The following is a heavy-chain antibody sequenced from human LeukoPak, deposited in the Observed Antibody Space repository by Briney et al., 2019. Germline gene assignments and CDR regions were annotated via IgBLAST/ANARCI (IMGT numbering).Heavy chain of an antibody. V-gene: IGHV4-59*01. CDR3: ARARDGYSSGEGSYFDY. CDR1: GGSISSYY. CDR2: IYYSGST. Sequence: SETLSLTCTVSGGSISSYYWSWIRQPPGKGLEWIGYIYYSGSTNYNPSLKSRVTISVDTSKNQFSLKLSSVTAADTAVYYCARARDGYSSGEGSYFDYWGQGTLVTVSS. D-gene: IGHD5-24*01. J-gene: IGHJ4*02.